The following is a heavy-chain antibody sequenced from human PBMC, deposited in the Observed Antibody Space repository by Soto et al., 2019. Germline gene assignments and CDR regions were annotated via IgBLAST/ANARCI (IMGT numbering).Heavy chain of an antibody. CDR1: GFTFSSYA. CDR3: ARDDSSWYDGPFDY. Sequence: GGSLRLSCAASGFTFSSYAMHWVRQAPGKGLEWVAVISYDGSNKYYADSVKGRFTISRDNSKNTLYLQMNSLRAEDTAVYYCARDDSSWYDGPFDYWGQGTLVTVSS. CDR2: ISYDGSNK. D-gene: IGHD6-13*01. V-gene: IGHV3-30-3*01. J-gene: IGHJ4*02.